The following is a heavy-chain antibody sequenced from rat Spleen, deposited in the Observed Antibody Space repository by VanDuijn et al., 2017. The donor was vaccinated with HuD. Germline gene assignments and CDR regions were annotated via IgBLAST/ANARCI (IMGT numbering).Heavy chain of an antibody. D-gene: IGHD1-3*01. CDR3: TREVATDGVMDA. V-gene: IGHV5-31*01. CDR1: GFTFNNYW. J-gene: IGHJ4*01. Sequence: EVQLVESGGGLVQPGRSLKLSCVASGFTFNNYWMTWIRQAPGKGLEWVASITNTGGSTYYPDSVKGRFTISRDNAKSTLYLQMNSLRSEDTATYYCTREVATDGVMDAWGQGASVTVSS. CDR2: ITNTGGST.